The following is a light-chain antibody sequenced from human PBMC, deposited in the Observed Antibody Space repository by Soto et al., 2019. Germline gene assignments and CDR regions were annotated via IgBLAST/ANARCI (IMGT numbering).Light chain of an antibody. CDR1: QNVGSRY. J-gene: IGKJ1*01. V-gene: IGKV3-20*01. Sequence: EIVLTQSPGTLSLSPGERATLSCRASQNVGSRYLAWYQQKPGQAPRLXIYGTYSRATGIQDRFSGSGSGTDFTLTIRRLEPEDFAVYYCKQYGDSPRVVGQGTKVDIK. CDR3: KQYGDSPRV. CDR2: GTY.